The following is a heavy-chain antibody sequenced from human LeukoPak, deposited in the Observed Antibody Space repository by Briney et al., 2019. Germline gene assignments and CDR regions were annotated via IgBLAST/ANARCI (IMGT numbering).Heavy chain of an antibody. V-gene: IGHV4-59*01. CDR3: ARISSSWYGDYYYYYYMDV. Sequence: PSETLSLTCTVSGGSISSYYWSWIRQPPGKGLEWIGYIYYSGSTNYNPSLKSRVTISVDTSKNQFSLKLSSVTAADTAVYYCARISSSWYGDYYYYYYMDVWGKGTTVTVSS. CDR2: IYYSGST. CDR1: GGSISSYY. D-gene: IGHD6-13*01. J-gene: IGHJ6*03.